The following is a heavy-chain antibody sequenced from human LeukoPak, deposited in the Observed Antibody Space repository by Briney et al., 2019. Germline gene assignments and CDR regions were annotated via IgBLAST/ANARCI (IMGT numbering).Heavy chain of an antibody. J-gene: IGHJ4*02. Sequence: GGSLRLSWAASGFAFSSYGMHWVRQAPGKGLEWVALIWYDGSNNYYADSVKGRFTISRDNSKNTLYLQMNSLRAEDTAVYYCARDSSGYQWGQGTLVTVSS. CDR1: GFAFSSYG. V-gene: IGHV3-33*01. D-gene: IGHD3-22*01. CDR2: IWYDGSNN. CDR3: ARDSSGYQ.